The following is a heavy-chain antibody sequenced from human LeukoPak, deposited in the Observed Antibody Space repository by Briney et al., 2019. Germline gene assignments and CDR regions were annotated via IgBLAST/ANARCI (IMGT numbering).Heavy chain of an antibody. V-gene: IGHV3-33*01. CDR3: VRDPSNSGWAFDY. J-gene: IGHJ4*02. Sequence: GGSLRLSCAASGFTFSTYAMHWVRQAPGKGLEWVAMIWYNGKNKHYADSVKGRFTISRDNSKNTLDLQMNSLRADGTAVYYCVRDPSNSGWAFDYWGQGTLVTVSS. CDR1: GFTFSTYA. D-gene: IGHD6-19*01. CDR2: IWYNGKNK.